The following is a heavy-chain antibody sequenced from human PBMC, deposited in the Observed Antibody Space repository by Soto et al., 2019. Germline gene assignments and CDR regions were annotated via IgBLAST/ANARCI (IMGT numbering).Heavy chain of an antibody. CDR3: VRDVTGGYSFGC. D-gene: IGHD5-18*01. Sequence: EVQLVESGGGLVQLGGSLRLSCAASGFIFSNYWMYWVRQAPGKGLEWVANIKLDGSEKYYVESVKGRFTISRDNARNSLYLQMNSLRAEDTAVYYCVRDVTGGYSFGCWGQGTLVTVSS. CDR1: GFIFSNYW. J-gene: IGHJ4*02. CDR2: IKLDGSEK. V-gene: IGHV3-7*05.